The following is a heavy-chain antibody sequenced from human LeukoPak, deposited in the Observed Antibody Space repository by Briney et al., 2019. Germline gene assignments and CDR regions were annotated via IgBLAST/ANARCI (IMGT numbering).Heavy chain of an antibody. CDR2: ISSSSSYI. J-gene: IGHJ4*02. V-gene: IGHV3-21*01. CDR1: GFTFDDYG. CDR3: ARVQLLTYSSGWYEFDY. D-gene: IGHD6-19*01. Sequence: GGSLRLSCAASGFTFDDYGMHWVRQAPGKGLEWVSSISSSSSYIYYADSVKGRFTISRDNAKNSLYLQMNSLRAEDTAVYYCARVQLLTYSSGWYEFDYWGQGTLVTVSS.